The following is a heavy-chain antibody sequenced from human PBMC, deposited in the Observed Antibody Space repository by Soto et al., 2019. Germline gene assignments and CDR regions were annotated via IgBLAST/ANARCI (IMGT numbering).Heavy chain of an antibody. V-gene: IGHV3-30*18. Sequence: QVQLVESGGGVVQPGRSLRLSCAASGFTFSSYGMHWVRQAPGKGLEWVAVISYDGSNKYYADSVKGRFTISRDNSKNTLYLQMNSLRAEDTAVYYCAKDRKGKLQGYFQHWGQGTLVTVSP. CDR1: GFTFSSYG. CDR2: ISYDGSNK. D-gene: IGHD1-1*01. J-gene: IGHJ1*01. CDR3: AKDRKGKLQGYFQH.